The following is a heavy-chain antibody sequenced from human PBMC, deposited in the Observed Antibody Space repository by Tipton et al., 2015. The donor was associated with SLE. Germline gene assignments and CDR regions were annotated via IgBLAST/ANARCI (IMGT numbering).Heavy chain of an antibody. V-gene: IGHV3-23*01. Sequence: SLRLSCAASGFTFSSYVMSWVRQAPGKGLEWVSTISGSGGSTYYADSVKGRFTISRDNSKNTLSLQLNTLRADDTAIYYCAKDRYCGGGTCFASYFDLWGQGTPVTVSS. CDR1: GFTFSSYV. CDR2: ISGSGGST. J-gene: IGHJ4*02. CDR3: AKDRYCGGGTCFASYFDL. D-gene: IGHD2-21*01.